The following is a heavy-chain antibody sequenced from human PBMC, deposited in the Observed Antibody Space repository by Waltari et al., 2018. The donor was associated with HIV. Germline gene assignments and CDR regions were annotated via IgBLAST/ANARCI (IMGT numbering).Heavy chain of an antibody. D-gene: IGHD3-22*01. CDR2: IYYSGIT. CDR1: GGSISSSSYY. Sequence: QLQLQESGPGLVKPSETLSLTCTVSGGSISSSSYYWGWIRQPPGKGLEWIGSIYYSGITYYNPSLKGRVTISVDTSKNQFSLKLSSVTAADTAVYYCARDFGDDSSGYLNRLYYYYYYGMDVWGQGTTVTVSS. J-gene: IGHJ6*02. V-gene: IGHV4-39*07. CDR3: ARDFGDDSSGYLNRLYYYYYYGMDV.